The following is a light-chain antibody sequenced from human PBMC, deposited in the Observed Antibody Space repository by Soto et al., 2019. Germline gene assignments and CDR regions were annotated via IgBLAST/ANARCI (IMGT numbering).Light chain of an antibody. V-gene: IGKV4-1*01. CDR2: WAS. CDR3: QKYYTSIT. Sequence: DTVMTQSPDSLAVSLGEXATINCKSSQSVLYSSDNKNYLAWYQQKPGQPPKLLIYWASTRESGVPERFSGSGSGTDFTLTISSLQAEDVAVYYCQKYYTSITFVQGTRLEIK. CDR1: QSVLYSSDNKNY. J-gene: IGKJ5*01.